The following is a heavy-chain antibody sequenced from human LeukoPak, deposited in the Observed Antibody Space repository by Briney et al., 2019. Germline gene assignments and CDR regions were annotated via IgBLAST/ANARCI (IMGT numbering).Heavy chain of an antibody. Sequence: GGSLRLSCAASGFTFSSYGMHWVRQAPGKGLEWVAVISYDGSNKYYADSVKGRFTISRDNSKNTLYLQMNSLRAEDTAVYYCAKERIVGATSWYFDYWGQGTLVTVSS. CDR3: AKERIVGATSWYFDY. D-gene: IGHD1-26*01. J-gene: IGHJ4*02. CDR1: GFTFSSYG. V-gene: IGHV3-30*18. CDR2: ISYDGSNK.